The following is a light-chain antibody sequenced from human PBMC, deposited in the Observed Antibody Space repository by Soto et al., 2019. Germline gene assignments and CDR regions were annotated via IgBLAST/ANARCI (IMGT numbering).Light chain of an antibody. J-gene: IGLJ2*01. V-gene: IGLV2-14*01. CDR3: SAYTTNKTLL. CDR1: STDVGSSNF. Sequence: QSALTQPASVSGSLGQSITISCTGTSTDVGSSNFVSCYLQHPGKAPELLFYEVSNRPPGLSDRFSGSKSGTTAYLTISGLQAEYEVEYLSSAYTTNKTLLFGGGSKLTV. CDR2: EVS.